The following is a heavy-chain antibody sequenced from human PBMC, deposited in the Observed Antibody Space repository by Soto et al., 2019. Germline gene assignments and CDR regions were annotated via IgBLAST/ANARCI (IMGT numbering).Heavy chain of an antibody. CDR3: STIVVSTGCVDY. CDR2: SRDKVQSQPT. D-gene: IGHD2-15*01. V-gene: IGHV3-72*01. CDR1: GFTFSDHS. Sequence: PGGSLRLSCAASGFTFSDHSMDWVRQAPGKGLDWVGRSRDKVQSQPTEYAASVKCRFTISRCDSENSLYLQMSSLKAEDTAVYYGSTIVVSTGCVDYWCQGTLVTVSS. J-gene: IGHJ4*02.